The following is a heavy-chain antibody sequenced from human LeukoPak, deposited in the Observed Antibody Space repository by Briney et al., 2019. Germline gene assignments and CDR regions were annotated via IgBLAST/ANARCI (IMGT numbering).Heavy chain of an antibody. CDR1: GYTFTGYY. CDR2: INPNSGGT. CDR3: ARGVYYYDSSGYPLDY. Sequence: ASVKVSCKASGYTFTGYYIHWVRQAPGQGLEWMGWINPNSGGTNYAQNFQGRVTITRNTSISTAYMELSSLRSEDTAVYYCARGVYYYDSSGYPLDYWGQGTLVTVSS. V-gene: IGHV1-2*02. D-gene: IGHD3-22*01. J-gene: IGHJ4*02.